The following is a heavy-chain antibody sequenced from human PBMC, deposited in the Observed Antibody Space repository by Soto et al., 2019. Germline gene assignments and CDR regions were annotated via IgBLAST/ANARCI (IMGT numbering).Heavy chain of an antibody. J-gene: IGHJ5*02. CDR2: ISIGSTTI. V-gene: IGHV3-48*02. Sequence: PRLSCAASGFTFSTYSMNWVRQAPGKGLEWISYISIGSTTIFYADSVKGRFTISRDNAKNSLYLQMNSLRDEDTSVYYCARDNGIAGSLDPWGQGTLVTVSS. D-gene: IGHD6-13*01. CDR3: ARDNGIAGSLDP. CDR1: GFTFSTYS.